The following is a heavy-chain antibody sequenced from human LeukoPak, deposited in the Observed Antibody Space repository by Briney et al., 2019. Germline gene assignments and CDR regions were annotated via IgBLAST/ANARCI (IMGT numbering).Heavy chain of an antibody. CDR3: AKALRILTGYYYFDY. CDR1: GFTFSTYT. V-gene: IGHV3-48*01. J-gene: IGHJ4*02. Sequence: GGSLRLSCAASGFTFSTYTMNWVRQAPGKGLEWVSFISSSSSSIYYADSVKGRFTISRDNSKNTLYLQMNSLRAEDTAVYYCAKALRILTGYYYFDYWGQGTLVTVSS. D-gene: IGHD3-9*01. CDR2: ISSSSSSI.